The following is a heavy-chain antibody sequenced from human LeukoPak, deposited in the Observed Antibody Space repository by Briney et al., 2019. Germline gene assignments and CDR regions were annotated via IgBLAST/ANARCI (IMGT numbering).Heavy chain of an antibody. Sequence: GSLRLSCVASGYTFRTYSLGWVRQAPGKGLEWVAGIYGDDGRTFYADSVKGRFTISRDTFKNTLFLHMDSLRAEDTALYYCAKDLKVDGVWDFEYWGQGTLVTVSS. CDR2: IYGDDGRT. V-gene: IGHV3-23*01. CDR3: AKDLKVDGVWDFEY. D-gene: IGHD4-17*01. J-gene: IGHJ4*02. CDR1: GYTFRTYS.